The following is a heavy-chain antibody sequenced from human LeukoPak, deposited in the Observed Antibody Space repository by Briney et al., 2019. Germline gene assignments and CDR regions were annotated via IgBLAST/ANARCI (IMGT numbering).Heavy chain of an antibody. J-gene: IGHJ4*02. CDR1: GYTFTSYY. D-gene: IGHD3-9*01. CDR3: ARVPRGPWGDILTGYYPYYFDY. Sequence: ASVKVSCKASGYTFTSYYIHWVRQAPGQGLEWVGVIHPPDGSTTYAQKFQGRITMTRGMSTTTVYMELSSLRSEDTAVYYCARVPRGPWGDILTGYYPYYFDYWGQGTLVTVSS. CDR2: IHPPDGST. V-gene: IGHV1-46*01.